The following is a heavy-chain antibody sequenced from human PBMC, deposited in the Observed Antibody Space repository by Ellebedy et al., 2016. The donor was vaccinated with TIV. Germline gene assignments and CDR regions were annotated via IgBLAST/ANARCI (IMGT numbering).Heavy chain of an antibody. J-gene: IGHJ3*02. Sequence: GESLKISCTASGFTFGDYAMSWFRQAPGKGLEWVGFIRSKAYGGTTEYAASVKGRFTISRDDSKSIAYLQMNSLKTEDTAVYYCTTISNKDVEMGAGDDAFDIWGQGTMVTVSS. CDR1: GFTFGDYA. D-gene: IGHD1-26*01. CDR2: IRSKAYGGTT. V-gene: IGHV3-49*03. CDR3: TTISNKDVEMGAGDDAFDI.